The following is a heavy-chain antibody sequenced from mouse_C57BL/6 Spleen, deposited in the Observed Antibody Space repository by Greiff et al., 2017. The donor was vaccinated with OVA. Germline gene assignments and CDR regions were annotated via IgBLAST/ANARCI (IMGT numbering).Heavy chain of an antibody. CDR2: IYPSDSET. V-gene: IGHV1-61*01. CDR3: ARGYYGSSHPFAY. CDR1: GYTFTSYW. D-gene: IGHD1-1*01. J-gene: IGHJ3*01. Sequence: VQLQQPGAELVRPGSSVKLSCKASGYTFTSYWMDWVKQRPGQGLEWIGNIYPSDSETHYNQKFKDKATLTVDKSSSTAYMQLSSLTSEDSAVYYCARGYYGSSHPFAYWGQGTLVTVSA.